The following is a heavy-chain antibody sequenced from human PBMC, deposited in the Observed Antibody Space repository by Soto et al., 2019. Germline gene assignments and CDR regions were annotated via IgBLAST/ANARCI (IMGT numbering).Heavy chain of an antibody. V-gene: IGHV5-51*01. CDR2: IYPGDSDT. CDR1: GYSCTSHW. J-gene: IGHJ2*01. CDR3: PRDFSGSYLGWYFGL. Sequence: ESLKISCKGSGYSCTSHWIGWVRQMPVKGLEWTGIIYPGDSDTRYSPSFPGQVTISADKSISTAYLQWSSLKASDTAMYYCPRDFSGSYLGWYFGLWGRGTLVTVSS. D-gene: IGHD1-26*01.